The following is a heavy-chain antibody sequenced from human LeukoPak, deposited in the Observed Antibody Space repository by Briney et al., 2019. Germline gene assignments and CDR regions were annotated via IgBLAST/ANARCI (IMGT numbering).Heavy chain of an antibody. CDR3: ARGKYCSGGSCYSDFDY. Sequence: GGSLRLSCAASGFTFDDYGMSWVRQAPGKGLEWVSGINWNGGSTGYAGSVKGRFTISRDNAKNSLYLQMNSLRAEDTAVYHCARGKYCSGGSCYSDFDYWGQGNLVTVSS. CDR2: INWNGGST. D-gene: IGHD2-15*01. J-gene: IGHJ4*02. V-gene: IGHV3-20*01. CDR1: GFTFDDYG.